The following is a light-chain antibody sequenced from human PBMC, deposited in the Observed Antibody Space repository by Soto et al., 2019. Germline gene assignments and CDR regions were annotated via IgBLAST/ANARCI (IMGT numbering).Light chain of an antibody. J-gene: IGKJ4*01. V-gene: IGKV1-5*03. CDR1: QSISYW. CDR2: KAS. CDR3: QQYSNYPLT. Sequence: DIQMTQSPSTLSASVGDRVTITCRASQSISYWLAWYQQKPGKAPNRLIYKASSLESGVPSRFSGSGSGTEFTLTINSLQPDDFATYYCQQYSNYPLTFGGGTKVEI.